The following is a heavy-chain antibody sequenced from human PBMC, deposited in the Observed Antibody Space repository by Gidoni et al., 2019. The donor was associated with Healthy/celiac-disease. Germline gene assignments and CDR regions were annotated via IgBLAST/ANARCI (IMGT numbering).Heavy chain of an antibody. Sequence: QVQLVQSGAEVKKPGASVKVSCKASGSTFTGHYMHWVRQAPGQGLEWMGWINPNSGGTNYAQKFQGRVTMTRDTSISTAYMELSRLRSDDTAVYYCARGEEGITIFGVVTLDPWGQGTLVTVSS. CDR3: ARGEEGITIFGVVTLDP. J-gene: IGHJ5*02. CDR2: INPNSGGT. D-gene: IGHD3-3*01. V-gene: IGHV1-2*02. CDR1: GSTFTGHY.